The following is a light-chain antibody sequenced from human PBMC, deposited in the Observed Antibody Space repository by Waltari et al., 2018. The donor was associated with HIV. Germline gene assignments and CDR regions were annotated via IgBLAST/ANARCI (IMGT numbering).Light chain of an antibody. CDR1: QSISSW. V-gene: IGKV1-5*03. J-gene: IGKJ2*01. CDR2: KAS. Sequence: VGDRVTITCRASQSISSWLAWYQQKPGKAPKLLIYKASSLESGVPSRFSGSGSGTEFTLTISSLQPDDFATYYCQQYNSYLYTFGQGTKLEIK. CDR3: QQYNSYLYT.